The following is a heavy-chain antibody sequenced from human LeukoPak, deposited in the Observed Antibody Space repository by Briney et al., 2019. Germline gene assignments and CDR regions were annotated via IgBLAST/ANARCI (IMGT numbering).Heavy chain of an antibody. CDR2: ISGSGGST. J-gene: IGHJ1*01. Sequence: GGSLRLSCAASGFTFISYAMSWVRQAPGKGLEWVSAISGSGGSTYCADSVKGRFTISRDNSKNTLYLQMNSLRAEETAVYFCAKDGLMRYSGSPRRYFQHWGQGTLVTVSS. CDR3: AKDGLMRYSGSPRRYFQH. V-gene: IGHV3-23*01. CDR1: GFTFISYA. D-gene: IGHD1-26*01.